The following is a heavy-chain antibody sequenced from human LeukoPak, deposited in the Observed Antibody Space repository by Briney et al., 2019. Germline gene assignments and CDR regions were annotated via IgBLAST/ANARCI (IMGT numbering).Heavy chain of an antibody. CDR2: IYNSGST. J-gene: IGHJ3*02. Sequence: PSETLSLTCTVSGGSISSYYWSWIRQPPGKGLEWIGYIYNSGSTNYNPSLKSRVTISVDTSKNQFSLKLSSVTAADTAVYYCAKAVDLATISVDIWGQGTMVTVSS. D-gene: IGHD5-24*01. CDR1: GGSISSYY. V-gene: IGHV4-59*01. CDR3: AKAVDLATISVDI.